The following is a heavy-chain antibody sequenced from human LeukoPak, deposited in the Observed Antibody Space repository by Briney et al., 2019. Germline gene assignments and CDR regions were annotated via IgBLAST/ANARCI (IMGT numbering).Heavy chain of an antibody. V-gene: IGHV3-66*01. CDR1: GFSVNTNY. J-gene: IGHJ6*02. CDR3: AGPSRGIRYYYQGMDV. CDR2: VHSGGTS. D-gene: IGHD3-16*01. Sequence: GGSLRLSCVVSGFSVNTNYMTWVRQAPGKGLEWVSAVHSGGTSNYAGSVKGRFTISTDNSKNTLYLQMDSLRAEDTAVYYCAGPSRGIRYYYQGMDVWGQGTTVTVSS.